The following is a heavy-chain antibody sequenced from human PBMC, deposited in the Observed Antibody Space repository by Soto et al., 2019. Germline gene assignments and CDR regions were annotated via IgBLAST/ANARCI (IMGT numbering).Heavy chain of an antibody. V-gene: IGHV1-18*01. Sequence: QVQLVQSGAEVKKPGASVKVSCKASGYTFTSYGISWVRQAPGQGLEWMGWISAYNGNTNYAQKLQGRVTMTTDTTTSTAYMELGSLRSDDTAVYYCAAGNGMTTVTTFFRNVFGPQSKDDAFDIWGQGTMVTVSS. CDR2: ISAYNGNT. D-gene: IGHD4-17*01. CDR3: AAGNGMTTVTTFFRNVFGPQSKDDAFDI. J-gene: IGHJ3*02. CDR1: GYTFTSYG.